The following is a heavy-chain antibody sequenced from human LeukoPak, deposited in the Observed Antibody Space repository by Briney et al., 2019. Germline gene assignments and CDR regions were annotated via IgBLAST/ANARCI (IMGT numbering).Heavy chain of an antibody. Sequence: ASVKVSCKASGYTFTRYGISWVRQAPGQGLEWMGWISAYNGNTNYAQKLQGRVTMTTDTSTSTAYMELRSLRSDDTAVYYCARSLSPYYGSGSLFDYWGQGTLVTVSS. D-gene: IGHD3-10*01. V-gene: IGHV1-18*01. J-gene: IGHJ4*02. CDR2: ISAYNGNT. CDR1: GYTFTRYG. CDR3: ARSLSPYYGSGSLFDY.